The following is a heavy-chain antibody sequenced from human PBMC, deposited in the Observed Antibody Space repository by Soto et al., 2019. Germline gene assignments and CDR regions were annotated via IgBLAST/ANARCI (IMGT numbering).Heavy chain of an antibody. CDR2: IYWDDDK. D-gene: IGHD4-17*01. Sequence: QITLKESGPTLVKPTQTLTLTCTFSGFSLSTSGVGVGWIRQPPGKALEWLALIYWDDDKRYSPSLKGRLTLTEDTSKHLVVLTMTNMDPVDTATYYCAHRQRTVYFDYWGKGTLVTVSS. CDR3: AHRQRTVYFDY. J-gene: IGHJ4*02. CDR1: GFSLSTSGVG. V-gene: IGHV2-5*02.